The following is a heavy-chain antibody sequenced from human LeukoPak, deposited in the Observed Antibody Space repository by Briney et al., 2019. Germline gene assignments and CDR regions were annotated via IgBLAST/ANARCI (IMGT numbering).Heavy chain of an antibody. CDR2: IYYSGST. D-gene: IGHD2-2*03. CDR3: ARLLRVGYCSTTTCNWFDP. CDR1: GGSISSTSYY. V-gene: IGHV4-39*07. Sequence: SETLSLTCVVSGGSISSTSYYWGWIRQPPGKGLEWVGSIYYSGSTYYSPSLKSRVTISVDTSKNQFSLKLSSVTAADTAVYYCARLLRVGYCSTTTCNWFDPWGQGTLVTVSS. J-gene: IGHJ5*02.